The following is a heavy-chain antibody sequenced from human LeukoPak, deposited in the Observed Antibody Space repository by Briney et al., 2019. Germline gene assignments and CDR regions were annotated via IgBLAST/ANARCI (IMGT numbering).Heavy chain of an antibody. J-gene: IGHJ4*02. CDR3: ARGARGGATVDY. CDR2: IKQDGSEK. D-gene: IGHD1-26*01. Sequence: ETLSLTCAVYGGSFSGYYWSWVRQAPGKGLEWVANIKQDGSEKYYVDSVKGRFTISRDNAKNSLYLQMNSLRAEDTAVYYCARGARGGATVDYWGQGTLVTVSS. CDR1: GGSFSGYY. V-gene: IGHV3-7*01.